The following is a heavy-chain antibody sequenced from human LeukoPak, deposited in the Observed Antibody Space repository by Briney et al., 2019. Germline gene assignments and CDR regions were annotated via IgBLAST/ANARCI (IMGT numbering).Heavy chain of an antibody. CDR1: EFPFSNYA. V-gene: IGHV3-23*01. J-gene: IGHJ3*02. Sequence: GGSLRLSCTASEFPFSNYAMSWVPQAPGKGLEWVSSLSGSATITYYADSVKGRFTISRDNSRNKLNLQMNSLRAEDTAVYYCANDWYIAALISIDAFDIWGQGTMVTVSS. D-gene: IGHD1-1*01. CDR3: ANDWYIAALISIDAFDI. CDR2: LSGSATIT.